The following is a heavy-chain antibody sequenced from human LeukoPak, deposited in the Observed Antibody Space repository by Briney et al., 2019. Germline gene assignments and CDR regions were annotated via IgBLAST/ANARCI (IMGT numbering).Heavy chain of an antibody. CDR2: IKPDGGEA. CDR3: ARNLENERSILN. CDR1: RFTFGRYW. D-gene: IGHD3-3*01. V-gene: IGHV3-7*01. J-gene: IGHJ4*02. Sequence: PGGSLRLSCTVSRFTFGRYWMSCVRQAPGEGREWLAKIKPDGGEAYYVDSVKGRFTISRDNAKYSLYIQMNSLRAEDTAVYYCARNLENERSILNWGQGTLVTVSS.